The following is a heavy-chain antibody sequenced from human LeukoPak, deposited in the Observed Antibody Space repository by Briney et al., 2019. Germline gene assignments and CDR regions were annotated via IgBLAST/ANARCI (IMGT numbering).Heavy chain of an antibody. CDR2: IYRGGSP. CDR1: GDSVTSNHW. J-gene: IGHJ4*02. D-gene: IGHD2-2*01. V-gene: IGHV4-4*02. CDR3: ARVVAMPFNYFES. Sequence: KPSETLSLTCSVSGDSVTSNHWWSWLRQPPGKRLEWIAEIYRGGSPFYNPSLKSRFTISLDKSKNQFSLTLTSVTTADTAVYYCARVVAMPFNYFESWGQGTLVAVSS.